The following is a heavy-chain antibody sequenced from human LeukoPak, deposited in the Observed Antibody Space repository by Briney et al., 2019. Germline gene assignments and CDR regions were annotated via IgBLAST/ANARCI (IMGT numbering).Heavy chain of an antibody. CDR2: ISGSGGST. Sequence: GGSLRLSCAASGFTFSSYAMSWVRQAPGKGLEWVSAISGSGGSTYYADSVKGRFTISRDNSKNTLYLQMNSLRAEDTAVYYCARDYCGGDCYPDYWGQGTLVTVSS. CDR1: GFTFSSYA. J-gene: IGHJ4*02. V-gene: IGHV3-23*01. D-gene: IGHD2-21*02. CDR3: ARDYCGGDCYPDY.